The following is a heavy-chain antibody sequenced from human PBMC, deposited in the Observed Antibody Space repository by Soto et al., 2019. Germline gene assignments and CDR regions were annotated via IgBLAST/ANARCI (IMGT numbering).Heavy chain of an antibody. V-gene: IGHV5-10-1*01. CDR2: IDPRDSYT. Sequence: GEALKISWKGSGYSFTSYWISWVRQMHGKGLEGMGKIDPRDSYTNYSPSFQGHVTISADKSISTAYLQWSSLKASDTAMYYFAVPAHSSGYYHDAFDIWGQGTMVTVSS. D-gene: IGHD3-22*01. J-gene: IGHJ3*02. CDR1: GYSFTSYW. CDR3: AVPAHSSGYYHDAFDI.